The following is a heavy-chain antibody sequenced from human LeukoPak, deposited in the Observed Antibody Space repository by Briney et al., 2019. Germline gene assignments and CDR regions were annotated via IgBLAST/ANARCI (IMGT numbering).Heavy chain of an antibody. CDR1: GYTFTGYY. J-gene: IGHJ4*02. CDR2: INPNSGGT. V-gene: IGHV1-2*04. CDR3: ARAAHLCPFDY. Sequence: ASVKVSCKAFGYTFTGYYMHWVRQAPGQGLEWMGWINPNSGGTNYAQKFQGWVTMTRDTSISTAYMELSRLRSDDTAVYYCARAAHLCPFDYWGQGTLVTVSS. D-gene: IGHD3-10*02.